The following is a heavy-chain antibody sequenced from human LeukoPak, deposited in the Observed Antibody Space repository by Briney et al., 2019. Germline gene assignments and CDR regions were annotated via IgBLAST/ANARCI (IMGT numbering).Heavy chain of an antibody. Sequence: SETLSLTCTASGGSFSSDSWSWIRQPPGKGLEWIGYIHYSGNTRKNPPLKSRVTISVDTSKNQFSLRLSSVTAADTAIYYCARISLGGSSNDVDYWGPATLVTASS. CDR2: IHYSGNT. CDR1: GGSFSSDS. D-gene: IGHD2-15*01. V-gene: IGHV4-59*01. CDR3: ARISLGGSSNDVDY. J-gene: IGHJ4*03.